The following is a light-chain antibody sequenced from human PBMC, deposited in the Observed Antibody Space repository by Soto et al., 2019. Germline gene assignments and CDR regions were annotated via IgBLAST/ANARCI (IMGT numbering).Light chain of an antibody. CDR3: QQYNNWPPIT. CDR2: GAS. J-gene: IGKJ5*01. Sequence: EIVMTQSPATLSVSPGERATLSCRASQSVSSNLAWYQQKPGQAPRLLIYGASTRATGIPARFSGSGSGPEFPLTISSLQSEDFAVYHCQQYNNWPPITFGQGTRLEIK. V-gene: IGKV3-15*01. CDR1: QSVSSN.